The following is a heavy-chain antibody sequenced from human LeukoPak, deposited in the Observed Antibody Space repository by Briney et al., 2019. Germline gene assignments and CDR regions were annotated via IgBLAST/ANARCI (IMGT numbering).Heavy chain of an antibody. Sequence: PSETLSLTCAVYGGSFSGYYWSCIRQPPGKGLEWIGEINHSGSTNYNPSLKSRVTISVDTSKNQFSLKLSSVTAADTAVYYCARVSWSHGMDVWGQGTTVTVSS. CDR2: INHSGST. CDR1: GGSFSGYY. V-gene: IGHV4-34*01. CDR3: ARVSWSHGMDV. J-gene: IGHJ6*02. D-gene: IGHD2-8*02.